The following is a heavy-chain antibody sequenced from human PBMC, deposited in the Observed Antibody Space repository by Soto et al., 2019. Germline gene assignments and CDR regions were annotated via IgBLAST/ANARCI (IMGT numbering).Heavy chain of an antibody. CDR1: GFTFSSYW. D-gene: IGHD6-19*01. CDR3: ARVDSSGWYHGCAFDI. V-gene: IGHV3-7*05. Sequence: GGSLRLSCAASGFTFSSYWMSWVRQAPGKGLEWVANIKQDGSEKYYVDSVKGRFTISRDNAKNSLYLQMNSLRAEDTAVYYCARVDSSGWYHGCAFDIWGQGTMVTVSS. CDR2: IKQDGSEK. J-gene: IGHJ3*02.